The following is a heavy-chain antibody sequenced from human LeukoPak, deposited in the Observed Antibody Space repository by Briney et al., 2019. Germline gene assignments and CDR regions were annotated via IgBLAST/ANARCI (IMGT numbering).Heavy chain of an antibody. CDR2: IWYDGSNK. J-gene: IGHJ5*02. V-gene: IGHV3-33*01. Sequence: PGRSLRLSCAASGFTFSSSGMHWVRQAPGKGLVWVAVIWYDGSNKYYADSVKGRFTISRDNSKNTLYLQMNSLRAEDTAVYYCARDKNLGAGSSWDFDPWGQGTLVTVSS. D-gene: IGHD6-13*01. CDR1: GFTFSSSG. CDR3: ARDKNLGAGSSWDFDP.